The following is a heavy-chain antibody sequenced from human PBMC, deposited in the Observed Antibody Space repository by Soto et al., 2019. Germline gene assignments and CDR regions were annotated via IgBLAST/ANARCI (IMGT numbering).Heavy chain of an antibody. Sequence: ASVKVSCKASGYTFTSYYMHWVRQAPGQGLEWMGIINPSGGSTSYAQKFQGRVTMTRDTSTSTVYMELSSLRSEDTAVYYCAINDYGDYWHDYWCQGTXVTVSS. CDR2: INPSGGST. J-gene: IGHJ4*02. CDR1: GYTFTSYY. CDR3: AINDYGDYWHDY. V-gene: IGHV1-46*01. D-gene: IGHD4-17*01.